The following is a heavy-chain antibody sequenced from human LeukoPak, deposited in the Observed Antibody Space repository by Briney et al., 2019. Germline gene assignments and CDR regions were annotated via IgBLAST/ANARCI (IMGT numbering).Heavy chain of an antibody. CDR2: IYHSGST. V-gene: IGHV4-30-2*01. J-gene: IGHJ3*02. D-gene: IGHD6-19*01. CDR1: GGSISSGGYY. CDR3: ARDRAGWSGINAFDI. Sequence: SETLSLTCTVSGGSISSGGYYWSWIRQPPGKGLEWIGYIYHSGSTYYNPSLKSRVTISVDRSKNQFSLKLSSVTAADTAVYYCARDRAGWSGINAFDIWGQGTMVTVSS.